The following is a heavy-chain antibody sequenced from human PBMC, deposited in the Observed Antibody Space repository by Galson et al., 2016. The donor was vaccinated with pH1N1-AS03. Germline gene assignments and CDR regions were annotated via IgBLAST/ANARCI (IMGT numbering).Heavy chain of an antibody. V-gene: IGHV3-23*01. CDR3: AQDDYYGSGRLDY. J-gene: IGHJ4*02. CDR2: ISSNGGLT. D-gene: IGHD3-10*01. Sequence: SLRLSCAASGFTFNTGMTWVRQVPGKGLEWVSSISSNGGLTYYADSVKGRFTISRDDFKNTVYLQMNSLRAEDTAVYYCAQDDYYGSGRLDYWGQGTLVTVSS. CDR1: GFTFNTG.